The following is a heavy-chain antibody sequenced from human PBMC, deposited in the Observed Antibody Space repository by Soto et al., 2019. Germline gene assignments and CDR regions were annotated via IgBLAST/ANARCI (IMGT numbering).Heavy chain of an antibody. D-gene: IGHD1-1*01. CDR2: ISYDGSNK. V-gene: IGHV3-30*18. J-gene: IGHJ4*02. CDR1: GFTFSSYG. CDR3: AKGANTQLYYFDY. Sequence: QVQLVESGGGVVQPGRSLRHSCAASGFTFSSYGMHWVRQAPGKGLEWVAVISYDGSNKYYADSVKGRFTISRDNSKNTPYLQMNSLRAEDTAVYYCAKGANTQLYYFDYWGQGTLVTVSS.